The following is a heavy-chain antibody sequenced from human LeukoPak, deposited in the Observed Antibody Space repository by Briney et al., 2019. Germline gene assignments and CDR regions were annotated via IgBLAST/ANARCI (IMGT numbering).Heavy chain of an antibody. V-gene: IGHV3-30*03. CDR1: GFTFSSYG. D-gene: IGHD3-10*01. CDR2: ISYDGSNK. Sequence: GGSLRLSCAASGFTFSSYGMHWVRQAPGKGLEWVAVISYDGSNKYYADSVKGRFTISRDNSKNTLYLQMGSLRAEDMAVYYCARDGYYGSGSYYNYYYYYYMDVWGKGTTVTVSS. J-gene: IGHJ6*03. CDR3: ARDGYYGSGSYYNYYYYYYMDV.